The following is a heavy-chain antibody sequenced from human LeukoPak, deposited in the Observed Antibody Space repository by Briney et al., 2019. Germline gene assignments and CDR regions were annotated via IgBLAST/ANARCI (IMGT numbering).Heavy chain of an antibody. CDR3: ARGPSYYDFWSGYYHRWFDP. Sequence: SGTLSLTCVVSGGSISSSNWWTWVRQPPGKGLEWIGEINHSGSTSYNPSLKSRVTISVDTSKNQFSLKLSSVTAADTAVYYCARGPSYYDFWSGYYHRWFDPWGQGTLVTVSS. CDR1: GGSISSSNW. CDR2: INHSGST. J-gene: IGHJ5*02. V-gene: IGHV4-4*02. D-gene: IGHD3-3*01.